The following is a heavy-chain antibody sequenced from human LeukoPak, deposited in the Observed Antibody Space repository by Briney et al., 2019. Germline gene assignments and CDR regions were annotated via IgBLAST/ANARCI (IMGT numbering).Heavy chain of an antibody. CDR2: SGSAGNT. Sequence: PGGSLRLSCAASGFTFSSYAMSWVRQAPGKGLEWVSTSGSAGNTYYADSGKGRFTISRDNSKNTLYLQMNSLRAEDTAVYYCAKRSPYYFDYWGQGTLVTVSS. CDR1: GFTFSSYA. CDR3: AKRSPYYFDY. V-gene: IGHV3-23*01. J-gene: IGHJ4*02.